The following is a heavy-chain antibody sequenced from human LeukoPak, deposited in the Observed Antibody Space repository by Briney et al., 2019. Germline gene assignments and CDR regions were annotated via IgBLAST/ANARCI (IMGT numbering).Heavy chain of an antibody. CDR1: GGSISSSSYY. Sequence: SETLSLTCTVSGGSISSSSYYWGWIRQPPGKGLEWIGSIYYSGSTYYNPSLKSRVTISVDTSKNQFSLKLSSVTAADTAVYYCARAAPDYDFWSGYSTYFDYWGQGTLVTVSS. CDR2: IYYSGST. J-gene: IGHJ4*02. V-gene: IGHV4-39*01. D-gene: IGHD3-3*01. CDR3: ARAAPDYDFWSGYSTYFDY.